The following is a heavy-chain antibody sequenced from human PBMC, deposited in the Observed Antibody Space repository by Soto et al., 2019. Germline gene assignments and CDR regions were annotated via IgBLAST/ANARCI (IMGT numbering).Heavy chain of an antibody. CDR3: ARSYVLSSPQGDSYGMDV. D-gene: IGHD6-13*01. CDR1: GYSFTRYW. J-gene: IGHJ6*02. V-gene: IGHV5-10-1*01. CDR2: IDPTDSYT. Sequence: GESLTISCKGSGYSFTRYWIICVVQMPGKGVAWMGRIDPTDSYTNYSPSFQGHVTISADKSISTAYLQWSSLKASDTAMYYCARSYVLSSPQGDSYGMDVWGRGTTVTVSS.